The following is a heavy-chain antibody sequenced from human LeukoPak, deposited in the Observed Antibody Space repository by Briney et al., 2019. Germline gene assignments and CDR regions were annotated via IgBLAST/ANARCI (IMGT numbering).Heavy chain of an antibody. J-gene: IGHJ4*02. CDR3: ARRNCSGGSCYPYYFDY. Sequence: PSETLSLTCTVSGGSISSSSYYWGWIRQPPGKGLEWIGSIYYSGSTYYNPSLKSRVTISVDTSKNQFSLKLSSVTAADTAVYYCARRNCSGGSCYPYYFDYWGQGTLVTVSS. V-gene: IGHV4-39*01. D-gene: IGHD2-15*01. CDR2: IYYSGST. CDR1: GGSISSSSYY.